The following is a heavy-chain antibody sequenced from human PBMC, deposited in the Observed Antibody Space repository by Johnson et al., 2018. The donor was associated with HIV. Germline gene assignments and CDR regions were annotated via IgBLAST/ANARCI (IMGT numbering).Heavy chain of an antibody. J-gene: IGHJ3*02. D-gene: IGHD2-2*01. V-gene: IGHV3-7*01. Sequence: VQLVESGGDLVRPGGSLRLSCAGPGFTFSSYAMHWVRQAPGKGLEWVANIKQDGSEIYYVDSVKGRFTISRDNAKNSLYLQMNSLRVEDTALYYCAKDGDDGDEADGTKGAFDIWGQGTMVTVSS. CDR3: AKDGDDGDEADGTKGAFDI. CDR1: GFTFSSYA. CDR2: IKQDGSEI.